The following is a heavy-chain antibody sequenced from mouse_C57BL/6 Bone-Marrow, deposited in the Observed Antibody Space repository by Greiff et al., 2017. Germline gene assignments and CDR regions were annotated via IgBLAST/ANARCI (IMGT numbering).Heavy chain of an antibody. CDR1: GYTFTSYG. V-gene: IGHV1-81*01. CDR2: IYPRSGNT. D-gene: IGHD1-1*01. J-gene: IGHJ1*03. CDR3: ARRRIFTTVVERDFDV. Sequence: VQLQQSGAELARPGASVKLSCKASGYTFTSYGISWVKQRTGQGLEWIGEIYPRSGNTYYNEKFKGKATLTADKSSSTAYMELRSLTSEDSAVYFCARRRIFTTVVERDFDVWGTGTTVTVSS.